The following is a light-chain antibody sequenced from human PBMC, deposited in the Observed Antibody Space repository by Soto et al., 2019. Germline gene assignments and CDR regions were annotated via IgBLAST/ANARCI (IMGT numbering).Light chain of an antibody. CDR3: QQYNNWPPWT. V-gene: IGKV3-15*01. Sequence: EIVMTQSPATLSVSPGERATLPCRASQSVSSYLAWYQQKPGQAPRLLIYGASTRATGIPARFSGSGSGTEFTLTISSLQSEDFAVYYCQQYNNWPPWTFGQGTKVEIK. CDR2: GAS. J-gene: IGKJ1*01. CDR1: QSVSSY.